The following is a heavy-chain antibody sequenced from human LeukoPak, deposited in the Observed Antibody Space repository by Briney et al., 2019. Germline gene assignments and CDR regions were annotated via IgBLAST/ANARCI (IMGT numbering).Heavy chain of an antibody. Sequence: SETLSLTCAVYGGSFSGYYWSWIRQPPGKGLEWIGEINHSGSTNYNPSLKSRVTISVDTSKNQFSLKLSSVTAADTAVYYCARGGITAALGWGQGTLVTVSS. J-gene: IGHJ4*02. V-gene: IGHV4-34*01. CDR1: GGSFSGYY. D-gene: IGHD6-13*01. CDR2: INHSGST. CDR3: ARGGITAALG.